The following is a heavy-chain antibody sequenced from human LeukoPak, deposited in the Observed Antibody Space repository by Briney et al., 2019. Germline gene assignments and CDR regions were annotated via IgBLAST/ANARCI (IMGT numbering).Heavy chain of an antibody. D-gene: IGHD3-10*01. CDR3: ARDGRGDAFDI. CDR2: IYYSGST. J-gene: IGHJ3*02. CDR1: GGSISSSSYY. Sequence: SETLPLTCTVSGGSISSSSYYWGWIRQPPGKGLEWIGSIYYSGSTYYNPSLKSRVTISVDTSKNQFSLKLSSVTAADTAVYYCARDGRGDAFDIWGQGTMVTVSS. V-gene: IGHV4-39*07.